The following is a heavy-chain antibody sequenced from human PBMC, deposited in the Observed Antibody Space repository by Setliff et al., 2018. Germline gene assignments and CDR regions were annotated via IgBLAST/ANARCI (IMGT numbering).Heavy chain of an antibody. Sequence: SVKVSCKASGGTFSSYVISRVREAPGQGPEWMGGIIPMFGTNYAQKFRGRVTITADESTSTAYMELSSLGSEDTAVYYCAGGQPLVRKYYYYMDVWGKGTTVTVSS. V-gene: IGHV1-69*13. J-gene: IGHJ6*03. D-gene: IGHD3-10*01. CDR2: IIPMFGT. CDR1: GGTFSSYV. CDR3: AGGQPLVRKYYYYMDV.